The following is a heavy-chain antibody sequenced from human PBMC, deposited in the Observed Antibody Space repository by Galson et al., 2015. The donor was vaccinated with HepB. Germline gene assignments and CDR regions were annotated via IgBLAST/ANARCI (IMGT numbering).Heavy chain of an antibody. Sequence: SLRLSCAAPGFTFSSYGMHWVRQAPGKGLEWVAVISYDGSNKYYADSVKGRFTISRDNSKNTLYLQMNSLRAEDTAVYYCAKPSGVGIQLWAYGMDVWGQGTTVTVSS. D-gene: IGHD5-18*01. CDR3: AKPSGVGIQLWAYGMDV. CDR1: GFTFSSYG. J-gene: IGHJ6*02. V-gene: IGHV3-30*18. CDR2: ISYDGSNK.